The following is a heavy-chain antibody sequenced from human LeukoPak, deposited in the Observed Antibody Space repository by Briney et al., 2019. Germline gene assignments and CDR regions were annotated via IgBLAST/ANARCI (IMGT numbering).Heavy chain of an antibody. J-gene: IGHJ6*02. D-gene: IGHD1-1*01. CDR1: GFTFSTYW. Sequence: GGSLRLSCAASGFTFSTYWMTWVRRAPGMGLEWVANIKQDGSEKYYVDSVKGRFTISRDNAKNSLSLQMNSLRAEDTAVYYCARDCGTTISSYGMDVWGQGTTVTVSS. CDR2: IKQDGSEK. V-gene: IGHV3-7*01. CDR3: ARDCGTTISSYGMDV.